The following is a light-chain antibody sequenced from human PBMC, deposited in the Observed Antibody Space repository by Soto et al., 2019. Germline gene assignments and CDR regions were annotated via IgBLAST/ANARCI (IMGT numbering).Light chain of an antibody. CDR2: WAA. CDR1: QSVLYSANNENY. Sequence: IAMTQSPASLAVSLGERATINCKSSQSVLYSANNENYVAWYQQKPGQPPRLLIYWAATRESGVPDRFSGSGSRTDFTLTISSLQAEDVAVYYCQQYYTTPWAFGQGTKVDI. CDR3: QQYYTTPWA. J-gene: IGKJ1*01. V-gene: IGKV4-1*01.